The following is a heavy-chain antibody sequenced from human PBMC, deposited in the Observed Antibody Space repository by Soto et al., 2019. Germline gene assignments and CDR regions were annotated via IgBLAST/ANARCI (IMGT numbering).Heavy chain of an antibody. V-gene: IGHV1-2*04. CDR1: GYTFTGYY. CDR2: INPNSGGT. CDR3: AREIAVAGTDVMDV. J-gene: IGHJ6*02. Sequence: GASVKVSCKASGYTFTGYYMHWVRQAPGQGLEWMGWINPNSGGTNYAQEFQGWVTMTRDTSISTAYMELSRLRSDDTAVYYCAREIAVAGTDVMDVWGQGTSVTGSS. D-gene: IGHD6-19*01.